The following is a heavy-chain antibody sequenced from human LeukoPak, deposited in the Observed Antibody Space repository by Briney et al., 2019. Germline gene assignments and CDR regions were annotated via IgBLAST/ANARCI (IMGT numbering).Heavy chain of an antibody. CDR2: ISGSGYNT. V-gene: IGHV3-23*01. J-gene: IGHJ4*02. CDR3: AKAIYDILTGFVYYFEY. Sequence: PGGSLRLSCAASGFTFSSYAMSWVRQVPGKGLEWVSSISGSGYNTYDADSVRGRFTVPRDNSKNTLYLQMNSLRAEDTAVYYCAKAIYDILTGFVYYFEYWGQGSLVTVSS. CDR1: GFTFSSYA. D-gene: IGHD3-9*01.